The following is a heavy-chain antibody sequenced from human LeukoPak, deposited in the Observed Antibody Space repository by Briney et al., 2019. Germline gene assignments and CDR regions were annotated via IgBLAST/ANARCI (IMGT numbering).Heavy chain of an antibody. CDR3: ASLPLRYFDWLAN. CDR2: ISSSSSYM. J-gene: IGHJ5*02. D-gene: IGHD3-9*01. Sequence: GGSLRLSCAASGFTFSSYSMNWVRQAPGKGLGWVSSISSSSSYMYYADSVKGRFTISRDNAKNTLYLQMNSLRAEDTAVYYCASLPLRYFDWLANWGQGTLVTVSS. V-gene: IGHV3-21*01. CDR1: GFTFSSYS.